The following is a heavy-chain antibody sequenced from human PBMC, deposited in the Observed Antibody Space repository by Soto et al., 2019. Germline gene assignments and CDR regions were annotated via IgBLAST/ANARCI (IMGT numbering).Heavy chain of an antibody. Sequence: ASVKVSCKASGYTFTGYYMHWVRQAPGQGLEWMGWINPNSGGTNYAQKFQGWVTMTRDTSISTAYMELSRLRPDDTAVYYCARGPAYDSSGYPILSIDYWGQGTLVTVSS. CDR1: GYTFTGYY. V-gene: IGHV1-2*04. CDR2: INPNSGGT. J-gene: IGHJ4*02. D-gene: IGHD3-22*01. CDR3: ARGPAYDSSGYPILSIDY.